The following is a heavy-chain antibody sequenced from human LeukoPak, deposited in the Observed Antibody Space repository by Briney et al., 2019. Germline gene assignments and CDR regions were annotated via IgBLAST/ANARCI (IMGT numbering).Heavy chain of an antibody. V-gene: IGHV4-34*01. J-gene: IGHJ3*02. CDR1: GGSFSGYY. Sequence: SETQSLTCAVYGGSFSGYYWSWIRQPPGKGLEWIGEINHSGSTNYNPSLKSRVTISVDTSKNQFSLKLSSVTAADTAVYYCARPRPLGSQGAFDIWGQGTMVTVSS. CDR3: ARPRPLGSQGAFDI. CDR2: INHSGST. D-gene: IGHD6-6*01.